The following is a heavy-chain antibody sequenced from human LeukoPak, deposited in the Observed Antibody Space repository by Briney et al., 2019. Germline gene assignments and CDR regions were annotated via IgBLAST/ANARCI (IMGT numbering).Heavy chain of an antibody. V-gene: IGHV5-51*01. CDR1: GYGFTNYW. D-gene: IGHD2-15*01. Sequence: GESLKISCKGSGYGFTNYWIGWVRQMPGKGLEWIGIIYPGDSDTRYSPSFQGQVTISADKSISTAYLQWSSLKASDTAMYYCARHCSGGSCFGWFDPWGQGTLVTVSS. CDR2: IYPGDSDT. CDR3: ARHCSGGSCFGWFDP. J-gene: IGHJ5*02.